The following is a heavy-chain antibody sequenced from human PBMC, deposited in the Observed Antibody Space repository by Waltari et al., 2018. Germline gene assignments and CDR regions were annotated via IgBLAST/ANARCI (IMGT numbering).Heavy chain of an antibody. CDR3: ASYYYDSSGYSPFDY. Sequence: QVQLVQSGAEVKKPGSSVKVSYKASGGTFSSYAISWVRQAPGQGLEWMGGIIPILGRTNSSQKCHGVVTSTTDESTSAAYMELSSLRSEDTAVYYCASYYYDSSGYSPFDYWGQGTLVTVSS. CDR2: IIPILGRT. V-gene: IGHV1-69*05. D-gene: IGHD3-22*01. CDR1: GGTFSSYA. J-gene: IGHJ4*02.